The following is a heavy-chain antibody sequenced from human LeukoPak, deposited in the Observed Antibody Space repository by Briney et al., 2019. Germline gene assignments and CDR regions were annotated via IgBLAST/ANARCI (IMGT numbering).Heavy chain of an antibody. Sequence: GRSLSLSCALSGLTLDDYAMHWVRQAPGEGLEWVSGISWNRGSIGYADSVKGRFTISRDNAKNSLYLQMNSLRAEDTALYYCAKDIQGYGIFYGMDVWGQGTTVTVSS. CDR1: GLTLDDYA. J-gene: IGHJ6*02. V-gene: IGHV3-9*01. CDR3: AKDIQGYGIFYGMDV. D-gene: IGHD3-16*01. CDR2: ISWNRGSI.